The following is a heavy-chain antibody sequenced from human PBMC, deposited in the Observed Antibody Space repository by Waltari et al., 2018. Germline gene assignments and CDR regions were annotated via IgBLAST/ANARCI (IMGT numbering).Heavy chain of an antibody. CDR2: VSDAGAS. CDR1: GGSISVFY. CDR3: ARGRSDYADYDMWFDP. V-gene: IGHV4-59*01. Sequence: QVQLQESGPRLVKSSETLSLSCIVSGGSISVFYWNWIRQTPGKGREWIGSVSDAGASGYNPSLKSSVTIEMDTSINHFSLRLTSVTAADTAVYYCARGRSDYADYDMWFDPWGQGTLVSVSS. J-gene: IGHJ5*02. D-gene: IGHD3-9*01.